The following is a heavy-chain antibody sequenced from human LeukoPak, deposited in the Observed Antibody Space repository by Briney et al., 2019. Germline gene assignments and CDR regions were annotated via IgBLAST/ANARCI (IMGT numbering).Heavy chain of an antibody. J-gene: IGHJ2*01. CDR3: ARELQDDSSGYSSLPRNVALRGYFDL. CDR2: IYYSGST. CDR1: GGSISSGDYY. V-gene: IGHV4-30-4*01. Sequence: SETLSLTCTVSGGSISSGDYYWSWIRQPPGKGLEWIGYIYYSGSTYYNPSLKSRVTISVDTSKNQFSLKLSSVTAADTAVYYCARELQDDSSGYSSLPRNVALRGYFDLWGRGTLVTVSS. D-gene: IGHD3-22*01.